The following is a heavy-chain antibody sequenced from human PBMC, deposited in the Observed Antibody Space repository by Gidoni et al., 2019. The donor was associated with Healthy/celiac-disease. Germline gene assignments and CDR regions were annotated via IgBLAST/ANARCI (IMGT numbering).Heavy chain of an antibody. Sequence: QVQLQQWGAGLLKPSETLSLTCAVYGGSLSGYYWSWIRQPPGKGLEWIGEINHSGRTNYNPSLKSRVTISVDTSKNQFSLKLSSVTAADTAVYYCARGRLFDPWGQGTLVTVSS. J-gene: IGHJ5*02. V-gene: IGHV4-34*01. CDR2: INHSGRT. CDR1: GGSLSGYY. CDR3: ARGRLFDP.